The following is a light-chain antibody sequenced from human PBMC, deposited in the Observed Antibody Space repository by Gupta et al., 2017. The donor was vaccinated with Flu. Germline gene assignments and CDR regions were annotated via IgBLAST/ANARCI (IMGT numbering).Light chain of an antibody. V-gene: IGKV3-11*01. Sequence: ATLFLSSGNRCVPSCWAGQSVKIYLGWWYQKPHQPPRLLMFDAAERDAGIADRFSGSGLGKNVALTISTREQEDFAGYYCQQRSGFPMFTFGQGTKL. J-gene: IGKJ2*01. CDR3: QQRSGFPMFT. CDR2: DAA. CDR1: QSVKIY.